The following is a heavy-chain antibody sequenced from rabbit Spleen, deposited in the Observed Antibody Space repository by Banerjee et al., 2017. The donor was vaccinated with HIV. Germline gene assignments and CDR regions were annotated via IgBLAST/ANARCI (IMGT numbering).Heavy chain of an antibody. V-gene: IGHV1S40*01. J-gene: IGHJ6*01. Sequence: QSLEESGGDLVKPGASLTLTCIASGVSFSGNSYMCWVRQAPGKGLEWIACIDTGSSGFTYFASWAKGRFTISKTSSTTVTLQMTSLTAADTATYFCARDTSSSFSSYGMDLWGPGTIVTVS. CDR3: ARDTSSSFSSYGMDL. CDR1: GVSFSGNSY. D-gene: IGHD1-1*01. CDR2: IDTGSSGFT.